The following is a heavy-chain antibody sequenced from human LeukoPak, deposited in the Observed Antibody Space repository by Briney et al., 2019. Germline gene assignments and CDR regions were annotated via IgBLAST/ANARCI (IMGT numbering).Heavy chain of an antibody. J-gene: IGHJ5*02. Sequence: GGSLRLSCAGSGFAFSDYYMTWIRQAPGKGLEWVAVISYDGSNKYYADSVKGRFTISRDNSKNTLYLQMNSLRAEDTAVYYCARAPRIRDCSGGSCYFWWFDPWGQGTLVTVSS. D-gene: IGHD2-15*01. CDR1: GFAFSDYY. CDR2: ISYDGSNK. V-gene: IGHV3-30*03. CDR3: ARAPRIRDCSGGSCYFWWFDP.